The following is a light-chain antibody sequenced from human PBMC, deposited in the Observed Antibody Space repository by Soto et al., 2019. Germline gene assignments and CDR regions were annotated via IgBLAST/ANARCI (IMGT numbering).Light chain of an antibody. J-gene: IGKJ1*01. Sequence: EIVMTQSPGTLSVSPGERATLSCRASQSVSSYLAWYQQKPGQAPRLLIYDASNRATGIPARFSGSGSGTDFTLTISRLEPEDFAVYYCQQYGSSGTFGQGTKVDIK. CDR1: QSVSSY. CDR2: DAS. CDR3: QQYGSSGT. V-gene: IGKV3-20*01.